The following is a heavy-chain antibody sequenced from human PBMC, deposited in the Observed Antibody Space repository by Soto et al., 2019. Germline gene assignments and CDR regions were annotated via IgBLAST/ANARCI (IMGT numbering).Heavy chain of an antibody. Sequence: QVQLVQSGAEVKKPGASVKVSCKASGYTFTNFDIAWVRQAPGQGLEWMGWISAYNGNTNYAQKLQGRVTMTTDTSTTTAYIDLRSLTSDAAAVYYCARGDYGYWGQGTLVTVSS. D-gene: IGHD4-17*01. J-gene: IGHJ4*02. CDR3: ARGDYGY. CDR1: GYTFTNFD. V-gene: IGHV1-18*01. CDR2: ISAYNGNT.